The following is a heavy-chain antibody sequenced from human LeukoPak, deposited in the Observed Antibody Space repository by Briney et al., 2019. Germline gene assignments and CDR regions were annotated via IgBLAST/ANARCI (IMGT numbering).Heavy chain of an antibody. Sequence: PGGSLRLSCAASGFIFSSYWMHWVRHAPGKGLAWVSRINTDGSSTSYADSVKGRFTISRDNAKNSLSLQMNSLRAEDTAVYYCASWTSSSSNYWGQGTLVTVSS. CDR1: GFIFSSYW. CDR3: ASWTSSSSNY. CDR2: INTDGSST. V-gene: IGHV3-74*01. J-gene: IGHJ4*02. D-gene: IGHD6-6*01.